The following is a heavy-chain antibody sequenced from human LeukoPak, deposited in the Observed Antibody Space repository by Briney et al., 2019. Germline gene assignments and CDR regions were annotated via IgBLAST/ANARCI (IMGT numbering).Heavy chain of an antibody. V-gene: IGHV3-21*01. CDR3: ARGPAVAVAGTSWFDP. D-gene: IGHD6-19*01. J-gene: IGHJ5*02. CDR1: GFTFSSYS. CDR2: ISSSSSYI. Sequence: GGSLRLSCAASGFTFSSYSMNWVRQAPGKGPEWVSSISSSSSYIYYADSVKGRFTISRDNAKNSLYLQMNSLRAEDTAVYYCARGPAVAVAGTSWFDPWGQGTLVTVSS.